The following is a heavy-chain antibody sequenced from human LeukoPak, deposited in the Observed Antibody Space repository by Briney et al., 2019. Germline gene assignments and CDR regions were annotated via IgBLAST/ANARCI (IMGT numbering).Heavy chain of an antibody. CDR1: GYSFTSYW. J-gene: IGHJ4*02. CDR2: IYPGDSDT. Sequence: GESLKISWKASGYSFTSYWIGWVRQMPGKGLEWMGIIYPGDSDTRYSPSFQGQATISADKSISTAYLQWSSLKASDPAMYYRAGPGNSGTYDYWGQGTLVTVSS. D-gene: IGHD3-10*01. CDR3: AGPGNSGTYDY. V-gene: IGHV5-51*01.